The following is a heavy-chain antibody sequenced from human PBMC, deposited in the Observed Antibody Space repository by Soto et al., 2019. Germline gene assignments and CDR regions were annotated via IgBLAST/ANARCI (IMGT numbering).Heavy chain of an antibody. V-gene: IGHV3-21*01. D-gene: IGHD3-16*01. CDR2: INSRSSYI. Sequence: EVQLVESGGGLVKPGGSLRLSCAASGFTFSTYSLNWVRQAPGKGLEWVSSINSRSSYIFYADSVKGRFTISRDNAKNSLYLQMNSLRAEDTAVYYWARDPSDLGEPDQYFQHWGQGTLGTVSS. CDR3: ARDPSDLGEPDQYFQH. CDR1: GFTFSTYS. J-gene: IGHJ1*01.